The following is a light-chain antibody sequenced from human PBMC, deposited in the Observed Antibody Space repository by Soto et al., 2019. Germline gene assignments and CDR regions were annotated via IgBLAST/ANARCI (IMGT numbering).Light chain of an antibody. Sequence: QSVLTQPASVSGSPGQSITISCTGANSDIGNYDFVSWYRQHPGEAPKALIFDVSNRPSGISNRFSGSKSGNTASLTIYGLQAEDEADYFCSSYTSTSSFYVFGTGTKVTVL. CDR3: SSYTSTSSFYV. V-gene: IGLV2-14*03. CDR2: DVS. CDR1: NSDIGNYDF. J-gene: IGLJ1*01.